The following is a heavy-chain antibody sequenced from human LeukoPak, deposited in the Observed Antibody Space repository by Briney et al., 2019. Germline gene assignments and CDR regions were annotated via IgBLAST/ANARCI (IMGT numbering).Heavy chain of an antibody. J-gene: IGHJ4*02. CDR1: GGSISRYY. CDR2: ISYSGGT. CDR3: ARDLDNSGWYVFDY. Sequence: PSETLSLTCTVSGGSISRYYWSWIRQPPREGLEWIGYISYSGGTNYNPSHKSRVTISVDTSKNQHSLKLSSVTAADTAVYYCARDLDNSGWYVFDYWGQGNLVTVSS. D-gene: IGHD6-19*01. V-gene: IGHV4-59*01.